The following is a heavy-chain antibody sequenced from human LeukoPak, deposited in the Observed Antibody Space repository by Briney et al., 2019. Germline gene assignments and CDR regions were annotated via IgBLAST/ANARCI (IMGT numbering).Heavy chain of an antibody. V-gene: IGHV3-7*01. CDR1: GFTFSSNW. CDR3: ARGGSSWYYFDY. Sequence: GGSLRLSCAASGFTFSSNWMSWVRQAPGKGLEWVGNIQPDGSEQYPVDSVKGRFTISRDNARNSLFLQMNSLRAEDTAVYYCARGGSSWYYFDYWGQGTLVTVSS. J-gene: IGHJ4*02. D-gene: IGHD6-13*01. CDR2: IQPDGSEQ.